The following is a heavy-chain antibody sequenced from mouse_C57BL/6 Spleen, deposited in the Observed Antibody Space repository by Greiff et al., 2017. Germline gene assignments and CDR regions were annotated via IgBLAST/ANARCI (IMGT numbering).Heavy chain of an antibody. CDR1: GYSITSGYY. J-gene: IGHJ3*01. CDR3: ASPGLYYYGSEGAWFAY. Sequence: VQLQQSGPGLVKPSQSLSLTCSVTGYSITSGYYWNWIRQFPGNKLEWMGYISYDGSNNYNPSLKNRISITRDTSKNQFFLKLNSVTTEDTATYYCASPGLYYYGSEGAWFAYWGQGTLVTVSA. CDR2: ISYDGSN. D-gene: IGHD1-1*01. V-gene: IGHV3-6*01.